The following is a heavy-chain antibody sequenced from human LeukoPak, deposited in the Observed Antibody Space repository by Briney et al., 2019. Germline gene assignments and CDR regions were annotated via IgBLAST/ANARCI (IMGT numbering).Heavy chain of an antibody. CDR3: ATPSYDSSGYYYYY. V-gene: IGHV1-8*03. Sequence: ASVKVSCKASGYTFTRYDINWVRQATGQGLEWMGWMNTKSGNTGHAQKFQGRVTITRDTSISTVYMELSSLRSEDTAVYYCATPSYDSSGYYYYYWGQGTLVTVSS. J-gene: IGHJ4*02. D-gene: IGHD3-22*01. CDR2: MNTKSGNT. CDR1: GYTFTRYD.